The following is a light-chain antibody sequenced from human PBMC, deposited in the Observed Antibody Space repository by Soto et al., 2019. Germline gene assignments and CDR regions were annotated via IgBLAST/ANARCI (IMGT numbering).Light chain of an antibody. V-gene: IGKV4-1*01. CDR3: QHREA. Sequence: DIAMTQSPDSLAVSLGERATINCKSSQSVLYSSNNKNSLAWYQQKPGQPPKLLIYWASTRESGVPDRFSVRGSGTDFTLTISSLQAEDVAVYYCQHREAFGQGTKVEIK. CDR2: WAS. J-gene: IGKJ1*01. CDR1: QSVLYSSNNKNS.